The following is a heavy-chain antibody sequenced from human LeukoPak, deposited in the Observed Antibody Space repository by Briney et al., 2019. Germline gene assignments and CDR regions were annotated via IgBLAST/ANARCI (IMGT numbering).Heavy chain of an antibody. D-gene: IGHD3-10*01. CDR2: ISSSGSTI. Sequence: PGGSLRLSCAASGFTFSSYEMNWVRQAPGKGPEWISYISSSGSTIYYADSVKGRFTISRDNPKNSLYLQMNSLRAEDTAVYYCARFPGADYFDYWGQGTLVTVSS. CDR3: ARFPGADYFDY. V-gene: IGHV3-48*03. CDR1: GFTFSSYE. J-gene: IGHJ4*02.